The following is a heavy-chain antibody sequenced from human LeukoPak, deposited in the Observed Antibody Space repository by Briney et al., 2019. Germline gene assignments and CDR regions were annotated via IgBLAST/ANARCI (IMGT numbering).Heavy chain of an antibody. D-gene: IGHD3-16*01. CDR2: IKQDGSEK. J-gene: IGHJ2*01. V-gene: IGHV3-7*01. CDR3: ATAGDSSAIWYFDL. CDR1: GFTFSSYW. Sequence: GGSLRLSCAASGFTFSSYWMSWVRQAPGKGLEWVANIKQDGSEKYYVDSVKGRFTISRDNSKNTLYLQMNSLRAEDTAVYYCATAGDSSAIWYFDLWGRGSLVTVSS.